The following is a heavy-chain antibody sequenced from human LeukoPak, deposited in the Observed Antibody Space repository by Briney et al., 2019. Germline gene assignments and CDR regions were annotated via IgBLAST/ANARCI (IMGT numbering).Heavy chain of an antibody. CDR1: SGSISTSNYY. J-gene: IGHJ3*02. CDR3: ARGQKNWGPNDAFDI. Sequence: SETLSLTCTVSSGSISTSNYYWGWVRQPPGKALEWIGNIFYSGSTYYSPSLKSRVTISVDTSKNQFSLKLSSVTAADTAVYYCARGQKNWGPNDAFDIWGQGTMVTVSS. CDR2: IFYSGST. V-gene: IGHV4-39*07. D-gene: IGHD7-27*01.